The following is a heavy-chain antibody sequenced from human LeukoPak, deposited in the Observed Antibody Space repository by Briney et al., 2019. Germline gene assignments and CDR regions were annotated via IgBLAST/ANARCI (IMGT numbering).Heavy chain of an antibody. J-gene: IGHJ4*02. CDR3: AKDPRAMVRGVMGYFDY. CDR1: TSTFS. V-gene: IGHV3-23*01. Sequence: GGSLRLSCAASTSTFSMSWVRQAPGKGLEWVSAISGSGGSTYYADSVKGRFTISRDNSKNTLYLQMNSLRAEDTAVYYCAKDPRAMVRGVMGYFDYWGQGTLVTVSS. CDR2: ISGSGGST. D-gene: IGHD3-10*01.